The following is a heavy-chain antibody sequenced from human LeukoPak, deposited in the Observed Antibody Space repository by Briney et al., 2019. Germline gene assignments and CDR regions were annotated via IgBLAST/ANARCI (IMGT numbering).Heavy chain of an antibody. J-gene: IGHJ3*01. CDR1: GFTFNNNA. Sequence: GWSLRLSCTASGFTFNNNAMSWVRQAPGKGLEWVSAINGGGDATEYTDSVKGRFTISRDNSKNTLYLQMNSLRPEDTAVYYCARCTASCYANAFDVWGQGTLLTVSS. CDR3: ARCTASCYANAFDV. D-gene: IGHD2-2*01. V-gene: IGHV3-23*01. CDR2: INGGGDAT.